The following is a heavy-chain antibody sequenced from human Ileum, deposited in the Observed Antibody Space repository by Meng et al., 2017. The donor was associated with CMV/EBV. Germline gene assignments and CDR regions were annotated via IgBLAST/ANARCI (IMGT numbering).Heavy chain of an antibody. J-gene: IGHJ4*02. V-gene: IGHV3-21*01. D-gene: IGHD3-10*01. Sequence: GGSLRLSCAASGFTFNTYAMNWVRQAPGKGLEWVSCISSSSVYIHYADSLKGRFTISRDNAKSSRYLQMNSLGAEDTAVYYCARGYGSGVDYWGQGTLVTVSS. CDR1: GFTFNTYA. CDR2: ISSSSVYI. CDR3: ARGYGSGVDY.